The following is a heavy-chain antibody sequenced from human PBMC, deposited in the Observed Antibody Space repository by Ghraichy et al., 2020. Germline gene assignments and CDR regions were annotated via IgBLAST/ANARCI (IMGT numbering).Heavy chain of an antibody. J-gene: IGHJ3*02. V-gene: IGHV3-30*04. CDR1: GFTFSSYA. CDR2: ISYDGSNK. D-gene: IGHD3-22*01. CDR3: ARAPDDSSGYYPPHDAFDI. Sequence: GGSLRLSCAASGFTFSSYAMHWVRQAPGKGLEWVAVISYDGSNKYYADSVKGRFTISRDNSKNTLYLQMNSLRAEDTAVYYCARAPDDSSGYYPPHDAFDIWGQGTMVTVSS.